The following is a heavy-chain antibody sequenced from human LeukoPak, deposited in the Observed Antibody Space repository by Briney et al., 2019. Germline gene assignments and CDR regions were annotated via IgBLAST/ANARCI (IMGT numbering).Heavy chain of an antibody. J-gene: IGHJ4*02. CDR1: GGSVSSGSYY. V-gene: IGHV4-61*01. CDR2: IYYSGST. Sequence: PSETLSLTCTVSGGSVSSGSYYWSWIRQPPGKGLEWIGYIYYSGSTNYNPSLKSRVTISVDTSKNQFSLKLSSVTAADTAVYYCARRHRYSYGHRYPYYFDYWGQGTLVTVSS. CDR3: ARRHRYSYGHRYPYYFDY. D-gene: IGHD5-18*01.